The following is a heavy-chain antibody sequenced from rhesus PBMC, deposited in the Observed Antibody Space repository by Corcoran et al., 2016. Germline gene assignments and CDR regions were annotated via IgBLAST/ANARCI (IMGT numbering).Heavy chain of an antibody. CDR1: GFTFSDYY. CDR2: ISNGGGCP. CDR3: ARRGYSNYGNYFDY. Sequence: EVQLVESGGGLAKPGGSLRLSCAASGFTFSDYYMDWVRQAPGKGLEWVSRISNGGGCPWYADSVKGRFTISRENAKNTLYLQMNSLRAEDTAVYYCARRGYSNYGNYFDYWGQGVLVTVSS. D-gene: IGHD4-23*01. J-gene: IGHJ4*01. V-gene: IGHV3-178*01.